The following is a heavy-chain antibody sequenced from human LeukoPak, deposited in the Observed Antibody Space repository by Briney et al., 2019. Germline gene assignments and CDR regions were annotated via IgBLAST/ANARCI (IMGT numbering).Heavy chain of an antibody. Sequence: SETLSLTCTVSGGSISSYYWSWIRQPAGKGLEWIGRIYTSGSTNYNPSLKSRVTMSVDTSKNQFSLKLSSVTAADTAVYYCARDRITMVRGVIPEGWFDPWGQGTLVTVSS. J-gene: IGHJ5*02. CDR3: ARDRITMVRGVIPEGWFDP. V-gene: IGHV4-4*07. D-gene: IGHD3-10*01. CDR1: GGSISSYY. CDR2: IYTSGST.